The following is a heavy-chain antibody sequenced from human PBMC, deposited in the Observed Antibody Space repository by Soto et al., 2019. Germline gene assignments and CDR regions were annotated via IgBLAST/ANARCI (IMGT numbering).Heavy chain of an antibody. CDR2: VSSDGSNK. Sequence: GGSLRLSCAASGFTFSSYGMHWVRQAPGKGLAWVAVVSSDGSNKYYADSVKGRFTISRDKSKNTLCLQMNSLRAEDTAVYYCAKDGPYCTNGVCYTYGMDVWGQGTTVTVSS. D-gene: IGHD2-8*01. J-gene: IGHJ6*02. V-gene: IGHV3-30*18. CDR3: AKDGPYCTNGVCYTYGMDV. CDR1: GFTFSSYG.